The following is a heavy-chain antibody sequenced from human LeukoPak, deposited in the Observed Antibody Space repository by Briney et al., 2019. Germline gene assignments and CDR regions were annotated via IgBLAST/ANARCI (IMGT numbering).Heavy chain of an antibody. CDR1: GYTFTGYY. CDR3: ARSDSSGYYPDY. Sequence: ASVTVSCKASGYTFTGYYMHWVRQAPGQGLEWMGWINPNSGGTNYTQKFQGWVTMTRDTSISTAYMELSRLRSDDAAVYYCARSDSSGYYPDYWGQGTLVTVSS. V-gene: IGHV1-2*04. D-gene: IGHD3-22*01. CDR2: INPNSGGT. J-gene: IGHJ4*02.